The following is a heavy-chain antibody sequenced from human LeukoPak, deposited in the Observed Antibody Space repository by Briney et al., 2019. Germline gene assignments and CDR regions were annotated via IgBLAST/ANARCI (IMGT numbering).Heavy chain of an antibody. CDR1: GLTFSNFW. CDR2: IKQDGSET. CDR3: VGCSGGTCSDFDY. J-gene: IGHJ4*02. D-gene: IGHD2-15*01. V-gene: IGHV3-7*01. Sequence: GGSLRLSCEASGLTFSNFWMTWLRQAPGKGLEWVANIKQDGSETYYLDSVRGRFTISRDNAKNSMYLQTNSLKAEDTAVYYCVGCSGGTCSDFDYWGRGTLVTVSS.